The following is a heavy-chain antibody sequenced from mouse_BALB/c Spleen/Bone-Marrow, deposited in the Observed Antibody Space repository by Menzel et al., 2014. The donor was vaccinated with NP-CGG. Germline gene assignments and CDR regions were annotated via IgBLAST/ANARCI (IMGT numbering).Heavy chain of an antibody. CDR1: GFSLTSYG. J-gene: IGHJ4*01. Sequence: VKLMESGPGLVAPSQSLSITRTVSGFSLTSYGVSWIRQPPGKGLEWLGVIWGGGSTNYHSALISRLSISKDNSKSXVFLKLNSLQTDDTATYYCAKQDYYRYDYAMGYWGQGTSVTVSS. V-gene: IGHV2-3*01. CDR3: AKQDYYRYDYAMGY. CDR2: IWGGGST. D-gene: IGHD2-14*01.